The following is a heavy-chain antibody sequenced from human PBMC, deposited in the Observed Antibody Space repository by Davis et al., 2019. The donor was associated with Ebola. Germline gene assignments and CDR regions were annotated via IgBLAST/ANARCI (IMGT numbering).Heavy chain of an antibody. V-gene: IGHV3-74*01. Sequence: GESLKISCAASGFTFSSYWMHWVRQAPGKGLVWVSRINSDGSSTSYADSVKDRFTISRDNAKNTLYLQMNSLRAEDTAVYYCASGRGYSYVDHWGQGTLVTVSS. CDR3: ASGRGYSYVDH. CDR1: GFTFSSYW. D-gene: IGHD5-18*01. J-gene: IGHJ4*02. CDR2: INSDGSST.